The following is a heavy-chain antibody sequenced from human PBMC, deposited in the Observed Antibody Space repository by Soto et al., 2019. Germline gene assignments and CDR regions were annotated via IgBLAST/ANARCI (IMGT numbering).Heavy chain of an antibody. J-gene: IGHJ6*03. D-gene: IGHD2-15*01. V-gene: IGHV4-59*01. Sequence: SETLSLTCTVSGGSISSYYWSWIRQPPGKGLEWIGYIYYSGSTNYNPSLKSRVTISVDTSKNQFSLKLSSVTAADTAVYYCAREVAYYYYMDVWGKGTTVTVSS. CDR2: IYYSGST. CDR3: AREVAYYYYMDV. CDR1: GGSISSYY.